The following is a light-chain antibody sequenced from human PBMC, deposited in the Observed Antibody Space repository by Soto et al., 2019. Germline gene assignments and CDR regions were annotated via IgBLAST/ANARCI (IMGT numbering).Light chain of an antibody. CDR3: CSYAGSSTLV. V-gene: IGLV2-23*01. CDR2: DDT. J-gene: IGLJ2*01. CDR1: SRDVGSYNL. Sequence: QSALTQPASVSGSPGQSITISCTGTSRDVGSYNLVSWYQQHTGKAPKLMIYDDTKRPSGVSNRFSGSKSGNTASLTISGLQAEDEADYYCCSYAGSSTLVVGGGTKVTVL.